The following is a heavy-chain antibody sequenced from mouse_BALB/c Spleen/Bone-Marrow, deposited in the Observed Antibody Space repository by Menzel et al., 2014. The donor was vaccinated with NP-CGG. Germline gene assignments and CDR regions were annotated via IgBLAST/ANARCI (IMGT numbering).Heavy chain of an antibody. V-gene: IGHV1-54*01. CDR3: ARYDGYFDY. CDR2: INPGSGST. Sequence: VQLQQSGAELVRPGASVKASCKASGYAFTDYLLDWLKQRPGQGLEWIGVINPGSGSTNYNEKFKDKATLTADKSSSTAYMQLSSLTSDDSAVYFCARYDGYFDYWGQGTILTISS. CDR1: GYAFTDYL. D-gene: IGHD2-3*01. J-gene: IGHJ2*01.